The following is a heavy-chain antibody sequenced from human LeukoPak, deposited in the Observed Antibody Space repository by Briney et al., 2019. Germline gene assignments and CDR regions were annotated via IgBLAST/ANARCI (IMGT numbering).Heavy chain of an antibody. CDR1: GFTLSKYW. CDR3: ARGITTDY. Sequence: GGSLRLSCTASGFTLSKYWMSWGRQAAGKGLDWVANIKQDGSEKNYVASVKGRFTISRDTATNSLYLQMNSLRAEDTAVYYCARGITTDYWGQGTLVTVSS. CDR2: IKQDGSEK. V-gene: IGHV3-7*04. D-gene: IGHD3-10*01. J-gene: IGHJ4*02.